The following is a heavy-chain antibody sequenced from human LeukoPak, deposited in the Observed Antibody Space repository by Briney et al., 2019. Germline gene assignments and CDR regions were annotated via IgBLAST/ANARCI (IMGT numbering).Heavy chain of an antibody. Sequence: TGGSLRLSCAASGFTFSSYAMSWVRQAPGKGLEWVSAISGSGGSTYYADSVKGRFTISRDNSKNTLYLQMNSLRAEDTAVYCCAKDSHYYYDSSGYYRFDYWGQGTLVTVSS. CDR1: GFTFSSYA. CDR2: ISGSGGST. D-gene: IGHD3-22*01. V-gene: IGHV3-23*01. CDR3: AKDSHYYYDSSGYYRFDY. J-gene: IGHJ4*02.